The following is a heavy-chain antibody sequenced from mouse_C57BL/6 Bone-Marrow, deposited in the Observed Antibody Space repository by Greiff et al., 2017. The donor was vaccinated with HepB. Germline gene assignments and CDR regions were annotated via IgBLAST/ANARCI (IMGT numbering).Heavy chain of an antibody. V-gene: IGHV1-26*01. Sequence: VQLQQSGPELVKPGASVKISCKASGYTFTDYYMNWVKQSHGKSLEWIGDINPNNGGTSYNQKFKGKATLTVDKSSSTAYMELRSLTSEDSAVYYCAREGYYYGSRTFDYWGQGTTLTVSS. J-gene: IGHJ2*01. CDR3: AREGYYYGSRTFDY. D-gene: IGHD1-1*01. CDR1: GYTFTDYY. CDR2: INPNNGGT.